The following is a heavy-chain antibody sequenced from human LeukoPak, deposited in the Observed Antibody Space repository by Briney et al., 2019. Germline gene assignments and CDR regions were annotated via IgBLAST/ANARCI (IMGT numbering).Heavy chain of an antibody. D-gene: IGHD4-17*01. CDR3: AKVNGNYYYYGMDV. CDR1: GFTFSSYA. CDR2: ISGSGGST. V-gene: IGHV3-23*01. Sequence: GGSLRLSCAASGFTFSSYAMSWVRQASGKGLEWVSAISGSGGSTYYADSVKGRFTISRDNSKNTLYLQMNSLRAEDTAVYYCAKVNGNYYYYGMDVWGQGTTVTVSS. J-gene: IGHJ6*02.